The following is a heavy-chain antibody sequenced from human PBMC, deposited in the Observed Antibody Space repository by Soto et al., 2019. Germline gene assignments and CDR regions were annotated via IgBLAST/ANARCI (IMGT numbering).Heavy chain of an antibody. CDR3: ARAGYRSVDY. CDR1: GFTFSSYS. Sequence: EVQLVESGGGLVQPGGSLRLSCAASGFTFSSYSMNWVRQAPGKGLEWVSYISSSGSTIYFADSVRGRFTISRDNSKNLLYLEMNSRRDEDTAVYYCARAGYRSVDYWGQGTLVTVSP. D-gene: IGHD3-3*01. V-gene: IGHV3-48*02. CDR2: ISSSGSTI. J-gene: IGHJ4*02.